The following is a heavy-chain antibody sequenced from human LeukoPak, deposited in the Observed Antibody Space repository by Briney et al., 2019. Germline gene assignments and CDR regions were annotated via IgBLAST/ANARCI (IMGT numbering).Heavy chain of an antibody. CDR2: IWYDGSNK. Sequence: GGSLRLSCAASGFTFSNHGMHWVRQAPGKGPEWVALIWYDGSNKYYGDSVKGRFTISRDNSKNTVYLQMNSLRAEDTAVYYCARDAHYDSSGPQDYWGQGTLVTVSS. D-gene: IGHD3-22*01. J-gene: IGHJ4*02. CDR1: GFTFSNHG. CDR3: ARDAHYDSSGPQDY. V-gene: IGHV3-33*01.